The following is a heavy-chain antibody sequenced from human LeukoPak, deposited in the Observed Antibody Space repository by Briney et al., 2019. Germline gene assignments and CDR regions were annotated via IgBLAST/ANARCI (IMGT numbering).Heavy chain of an antibody. V-gene: IGHV4-59*08. CDR3: ARHGSVSSGALV. CDR1: GGSITSYY. Sequence: PSETLSLTCTVSGGSITSYYWSWVRQPPGKGLEWIGYIFYSGSTNYNPSLKSRVTISVDTSKNQFSLRLSSATAADTAVYYCARHGSVSSGALVWGQGTLVTVSS. D-gene: IGHD3-22*01. J-gene: IGHJ4*02. CDR2: IFYSGST.